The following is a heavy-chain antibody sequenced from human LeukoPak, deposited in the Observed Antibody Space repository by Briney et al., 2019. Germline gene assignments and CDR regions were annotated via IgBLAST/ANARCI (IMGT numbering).Heavy chain of an antibody. CDR2: IKEDGSKE. J-gene: IGHJ4*02. CDR3: ARSVTSTEGY. CDR1: GFTFSTYW. D-gene: IGHD1-14*01. V-gene: IGHV3-7*03. Sequence: GGSLRLSCAASGFTFSTYWMTWVRQAPGKGLEWVASIKEDGSKEYYMDYVQGRFTISRDNAQKSLYIEMNSLRVEDTAVYYCARSVTSTEGYWGQGTLVTVSS.